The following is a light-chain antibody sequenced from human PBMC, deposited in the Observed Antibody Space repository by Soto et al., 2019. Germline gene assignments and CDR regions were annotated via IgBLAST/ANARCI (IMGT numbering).Light chain of an antibody. J-gene: IGKJ1*01. Sequence: DIQMTQSPSSLSASVGDRVTITCRASQSISSYLNWYQQKPGKAPKLLIYAASSLQSGVPSRFSGSGSGTDFTLTISSLQPEDFATYYCQQSYSTSPSTFGPGPKLDI. CDR2: AAS. CDR3: QQSYSTSPST. V-gene: IGKV1-39*01. CDR1: QSISSY.